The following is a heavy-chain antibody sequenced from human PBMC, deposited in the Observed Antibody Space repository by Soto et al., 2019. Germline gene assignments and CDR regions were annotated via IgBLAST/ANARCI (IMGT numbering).Heavy chain of an antibody. Sequence: QVQLQQWGAGLLKPSETLSLTCAVYGGSFSGYYWSWIRQPPGKGLEWIGEINHSGSTNYNPSLKRRVTISVDTSKNQFSLKLSSVTAADTAVYYCARGRVTVVTPIAWFDPWGQGTLVTVAS. CDR1: GGSFSGYY. CDR2: INHSGST. V-gene: IGHV4-34*01. D-gene: IGHD2-21*02. CDR3: ARGRVTVVTPIAWFDP. J-gene: IGHJ5*02.